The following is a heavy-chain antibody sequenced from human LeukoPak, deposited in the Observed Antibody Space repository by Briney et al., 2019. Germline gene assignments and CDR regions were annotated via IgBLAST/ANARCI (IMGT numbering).Heavy chain of an antibody. CDR2: ISSGGNT. CDR1: GFTVSRNY. J-gene: IGHJ4*02. V-gene: IGHV3-53*01. CDR3: AREYYYDSSGYYDY. D-gene: IGHD3-22*01. Sequence: GGSLRLACAASGFTVSRNYMSWVRQAPGKGLEWVSVISSGGNTYYTDSVKGRFTISRDNSKNTLYLQMSSLRVEDTAVYYCAREYYYDSSGYYDYWGQGTLVTVSS.